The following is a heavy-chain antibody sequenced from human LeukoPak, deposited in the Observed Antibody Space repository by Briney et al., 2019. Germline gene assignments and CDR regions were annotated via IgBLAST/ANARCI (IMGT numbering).Heavy chain of an antibody. CDR1: GGSVSSDGYY. CDR3: AREAAAGTFDY. D-gene: IGHD6-13*01. J-gene: IGHJ4*02. Sequence: PSETLSLTCTVSGGSVSSDGYYWSWIRQPPGKGLEWIGFISYSGSTEYNPSLKSRVTISVDRSKNQFSLKLSSVTAADTAVYYCAREAAAGTFDYWGQGTLVTVSS. CDR2: ISYSGST. V-gene: IGHV4-61*08.